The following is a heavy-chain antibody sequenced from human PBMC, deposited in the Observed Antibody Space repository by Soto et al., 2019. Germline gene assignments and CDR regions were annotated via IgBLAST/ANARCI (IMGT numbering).Heavy chain of an antibody. CDR1: GYTFTSYD. D-gene: IGHD1-1*01. Sequence: AASVKVSCKASGYTFTSYDINWVRQATGQGLEWMGWMNPNSGNTGYAQKFQGRVTMTRNTSISTAYMELSSLRAEDTAVYYCAREVQLERLFWRLDAFDIWGQGTMVTVSS. CDR3: AREVQLERLFWRLDAFDI. CDR2: MNPNSGNT. V-gene: IGHV1-8*01. J-gene: IGHJ3*02.